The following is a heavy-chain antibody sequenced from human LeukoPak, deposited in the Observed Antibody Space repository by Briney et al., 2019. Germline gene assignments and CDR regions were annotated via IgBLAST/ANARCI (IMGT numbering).Heavy chain of an antibody. V-gene: IGHV3-30*02. J-gene: IGHJ5*02. CDR3: RNYYGSGSYYNA. CDR2: IRYDGSNK. D-gene: IGHD3-10*01. Sequence: PGGSLKLSCAASGFTFSGSAMHWVRQAPGKGLEWVAFIRYDGSNKYYADSVKGRFTISRDNSKNTLYLQMNSLRAEDTAVYYCRNYYGSGSYYNAWGQGTLVTVSS. CDR1: GFTFSGSA.